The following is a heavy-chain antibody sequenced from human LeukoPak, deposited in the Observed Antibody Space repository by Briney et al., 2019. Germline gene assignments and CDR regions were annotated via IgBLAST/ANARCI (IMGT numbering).Heavy chain of an antibody. CDR2: IYKSGST. V-gene: IGHV4-31*03. Sequence: SETLSLTCTVPGGSISSDGYHWNWIRQHPGKGLEWIGYIYKSGSTYYNPSLKSRPTISIETSKSQFSRKRSSVTAADTAVYYCARDLTSWDGFSDTFAIWGPGTRVTVSS. CDR1: GGSISSDGYH. CDR3: ARDLTSWDGFSDTFAI. J-gene: IGHJ3*02. D-gene: IGHD5-24*01.